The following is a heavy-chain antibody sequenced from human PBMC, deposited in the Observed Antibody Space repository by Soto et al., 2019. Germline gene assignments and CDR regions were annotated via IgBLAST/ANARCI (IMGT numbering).Heavy chain of an antibody. CDR3: AREVSPNSRGWYTVLVRWFAP. CDR1: GGSISSSDYY. J-gene: IGHJ5*02. Sequence: PSETLSLTCTVSGGSISSSDYYWSWIRQHPGKGLEWIGYIYYSGSAYYNPSLKSRVTISVDTSKNQFSLKLSSVTAADTAVYYCAREVSPNSRGWYTVLVRWFAPSGQGTLVTVSS. V-gene: IGHV4-31*03. D-gene: IGHD6-19*01. CDR2: IYYSGSA.